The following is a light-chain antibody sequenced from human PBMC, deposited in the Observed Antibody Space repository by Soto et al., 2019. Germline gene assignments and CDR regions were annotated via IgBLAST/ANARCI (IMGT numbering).Light chain of an antibody. CDR1: QNIFDY. CDR3: QQTYNSPQT. V-gene: IGKV1-39*01. CDR2: AAS. Sequence: DIQVTQSPSSLSASVGDTVTITCRASQNIFDYVNWYQQRPGKVPRLLIYAASRLQSGVPSRFGGSGSGRDCTLTISTLRPEDFATYYCQQTYNSPQTFGQGTKVEIK. J-gene: IGKJ1*01.